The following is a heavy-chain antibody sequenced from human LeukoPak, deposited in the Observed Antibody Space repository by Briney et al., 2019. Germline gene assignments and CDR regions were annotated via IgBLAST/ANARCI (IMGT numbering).Heavy chain of an antibody. Sequence: GASVKVSCKASGGTFSSYAISWVRQAPGQGLEWMGRIIPIFGTANYAQKFQGRVTITTDESTSTAYMELSSLRSEDTAVYYCARERSSGRDSPPDYWGQGTQVTVSS. CDR1: GGTFSSYA. CDR3: ARERSSGRDSPPDY. V-gene: IGHV1-69*05. CDR2: IIPIFGTA. D-gene: IGHD6-19*01. J-gene: IGHJ4*02.